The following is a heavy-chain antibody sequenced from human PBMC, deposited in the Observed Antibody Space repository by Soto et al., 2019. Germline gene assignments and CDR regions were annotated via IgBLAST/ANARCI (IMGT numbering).Heavy chain of an antibody. CDR1: GFSFSSAW. J-gene: IGHJ4*02. V-gene: IGHV3-15*07. CDR2: IRTKPEGETT. Sequence: EVQLLESGGGLVKPGGSLRLSCAASGFSFSSAWMNWVHQAPGKGLEWVGRIRTKPEGETTDYPAPVKGRFTISRDDSKTTLYLQMTSLKIEDTAVYYCTTGSNEGYWGQGTLVTVSS. CDR3: TTGSNEGY. D-gene: IGHD1-1*01.